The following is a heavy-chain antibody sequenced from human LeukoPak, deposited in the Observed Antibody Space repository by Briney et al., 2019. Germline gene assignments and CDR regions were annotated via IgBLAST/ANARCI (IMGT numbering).Heavy chain of an antibody. V-gene: IGHV4-59*08. D-gene: IGHD3-10*01. CDR2: IYYSGST. CDR1: GGSISSYY. Sequence: KPSETLSLTCTVSGGSISSYYWSWIRQPPGKGLEWIGYIYYSGSTNYNPSLKSRVTISVDTSKNQFSLKLSSVTAADTAVYYCARHIRGVSRSWNAFDIWGQGTMVTVSS. CDR3: ARHIRGVSRSWNAFDI. J-gene: IGHJ3*02.